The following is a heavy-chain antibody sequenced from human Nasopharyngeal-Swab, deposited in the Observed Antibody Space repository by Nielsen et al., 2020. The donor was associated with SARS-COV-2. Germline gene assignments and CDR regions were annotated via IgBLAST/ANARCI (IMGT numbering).Heavy chain of an antibody. D-gene: IGHD6-19*01. Sequence: GESLKISCAASGFTFRTYAMHWVRQAPGKGLEYVSAINTNGGTTYYADSVKGRFTISRDNSKNTLYLQMGSLRAEDMAVYYCVRESGVAVAGSYDYWGQGTLVTVSS. CDR2: INTNGGTT. J-gene: IGHJ4*02. V-gene: IGHV3-64*02. CDR1: GFTFRTYA. CDR3: VRESGVAVAGSYDY.